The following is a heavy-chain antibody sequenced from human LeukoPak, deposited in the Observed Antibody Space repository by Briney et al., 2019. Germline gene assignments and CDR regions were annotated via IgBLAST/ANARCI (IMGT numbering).Heavy chain of an antibody. J-gene: IGHJ3*02. Sequence: SETLSLTCTVSGGSISSGDYYWSWIRQPPGKGLEWIGYIYYSGSTYYNPSLKSRVTISVDASKNQFSLKLSSVTAADTAVYYCARYRNEALFAFDIWGQGTMVTVSS. CDR2: IYYSGST. D-gene: IGHD1-14*01. CDR1: GGSISSGDYY. CDR3: ARYRNEALFAFDI. V-gene: IGHV4-30-4*08.